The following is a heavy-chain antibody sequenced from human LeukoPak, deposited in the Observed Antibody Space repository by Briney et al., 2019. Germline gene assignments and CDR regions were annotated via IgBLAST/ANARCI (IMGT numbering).Heavy chain of an antibody. CDR3: AKPYPTLTTSAVLDN. CDR1: GFTFSNYA. Sequence: GGSLRLSCAASGFTFSNYAIHWVRQAPGRGLEWVAAISYDGNSQHYGAPVKGRFTISRDNSKNTVYLQINTLRTDDAAIYYCAKPYPTLTTSAVLDNWGQGTMVTVSS. V-gene: IGHV3-30*18. CDR2: ISYDGNSQ. J-gene: IGHJ4*02. D-gene: IGHD1-1*01.